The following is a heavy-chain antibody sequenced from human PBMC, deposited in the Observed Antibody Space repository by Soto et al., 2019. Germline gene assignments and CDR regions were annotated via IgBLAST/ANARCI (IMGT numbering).Heavy chain of an antibody. D-gene: IGHD6-6*01. J-gene: IGHJ6*04. Sequence: PSETLSLTCTVSGGSISSSSYYWGWIRQPPGKGLEWIGSIYYSGSTYYNPSLKSRVTISVDTSKNQFSLKLSSVTAADTAVYYCARHKRRQLVGGIVWGKGTTVTVSS. CDR1: GGSISSSSYY. CDR3: ARHKRRQLVGGIV. CDR2: IYYSGST. V-gene: IGHV4-39*01.